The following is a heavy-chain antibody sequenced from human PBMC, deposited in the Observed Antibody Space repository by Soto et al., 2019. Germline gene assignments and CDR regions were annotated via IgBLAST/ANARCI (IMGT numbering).Heavy chain of an antibody. CDR3: ARRNSSGGWVGYNFDY. Sequence: QVQLVESGGGVVQPGGSQRLSCVASGFSFGTYAMHWVRQAPGKGLEWVGVTSYDGTTKYYADSVKGRFTISRDNSLNTVYLQMDSLAAEDSAVYYCARRNSSGGWVGYNFDYWGQGTLVTVSS. CDR1: GFSFGTYA. V-gene: IGHV3-30*03. J-gene: IGHJ4*02. D-gene: IGHD5-18*01. CDR2: TSYDGTTK.